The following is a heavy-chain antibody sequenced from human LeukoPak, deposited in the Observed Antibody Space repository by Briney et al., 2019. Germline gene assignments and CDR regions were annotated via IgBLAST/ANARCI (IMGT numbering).Heavy chain of an antibody. CDR3: ARVAVAGLSRFNP. CDR1: GGSISSTDYY. Sequence: SETLSLTCTVSGGSISSTDYYWGWSRQPPGKGLQWIGSIYYSGTAYYYTPSLKSRVTISVDTSKNQFSLKLSSVTAADTAVYFCARVAVAGLSRFNPWGQGTLVTVSS. V-gene: IGHV4-39*01. D-gene: IGHD6-13*01. J-gene: IGHJ5*02. CDR2: IYYSGTAY.